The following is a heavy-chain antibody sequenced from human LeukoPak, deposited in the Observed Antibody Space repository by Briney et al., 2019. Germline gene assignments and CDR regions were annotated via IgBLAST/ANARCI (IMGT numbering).Heavy chain of an antibody. CDR2: MNPNSGNT. CDR3: ARGRGGY. CDR1: GYTFTGYY. V-gene: IGHV1-8*03. Sequence: ASVKVSCKASGYTFTGYYMHWVRQAPGQGLEWMGWMNPNSGNTGYAQKFQGRVTITRNTSISTAYMELSSLRSEDTAVYYCARGRGGYWGQGTLVTVSS. J-gene: IGHJ4*02.